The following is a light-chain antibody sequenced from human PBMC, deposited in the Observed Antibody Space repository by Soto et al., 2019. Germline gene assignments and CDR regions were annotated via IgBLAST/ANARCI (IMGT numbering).Light chain of an antibody. Sequence: QSALTQPASVSGSPGQSITISCTGTSSDVGGYNYVSWYQQHPGKAPKLMIYDVSNRPSGVSYRFSVSKSGNTASLTISGLQAEDESEYYCSSYTSSSTRVFGTGTKVTV. CDR3: SSYTSSSTRV. CDR1: SSDVGGYNY. V-gene: IGLV2-14*01. CDR2: DVS. J-gene: IGLJ1*01.